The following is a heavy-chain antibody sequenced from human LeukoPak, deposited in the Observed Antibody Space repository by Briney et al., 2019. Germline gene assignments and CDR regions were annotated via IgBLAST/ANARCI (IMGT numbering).Heavy chain of an antibody. V-gene: IGHV4-59*01. CDR1: GGSISSYY. Sequence: SETLSLTCTVSGGSISSYYWSWIRQPPGKGLEWIGYIYYSGNTNYNPSLKSRVTISVDTSKNQFSLKLSSVSAADTAVYYCARDKGEYYDSSGYLDYWGQGTLVTVSS. CDR2: IYYSGNT. J-gene: IGHJ4*02. CDR3: ARDKGEYYDSSGYLDY. D-gene: IGHD3-22*01.